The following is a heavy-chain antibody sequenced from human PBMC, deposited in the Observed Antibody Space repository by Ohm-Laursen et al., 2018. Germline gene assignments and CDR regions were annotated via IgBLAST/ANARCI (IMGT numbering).Heavy chain of an antibody. J-gene: IGHJ4*02. Sequence: SLRLSCTASGFTFSDYYMSWIRQAPGKGLEWVSYIGGSGTRKHYADSVEGRFTISRDNARNSLYLQMNSLRAEDTALYYCSKGGGNYYDGSGYQNYFDYWGQGTLVTVSS. CDR2: IGGSGTRK. CDR3: SKGGGNYYDGSGYQNYFDY. D-gene: IGHD3-22*01. CDR1: GFTFSDYY. V-gene: IGHV3-11*01.